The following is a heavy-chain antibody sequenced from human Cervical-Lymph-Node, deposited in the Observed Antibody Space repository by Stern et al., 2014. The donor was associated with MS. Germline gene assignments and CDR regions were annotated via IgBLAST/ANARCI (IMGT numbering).Heavy chain of an antibody. J-gene: IGHJ3*01. V-gene: IGHV3-30*04. CDR1: GFTFTSYA. D-gene: IGHD5-18*01. Sequence: VQLVESGGGVVQPGKSLRLSCGTSGFTFTSYAMHWVRPAPGKGLDWVAGVSYDGLNEYYADSVKGRFTISRANSQKTVCMPMNSLRPEDTALYYCARGAYTYGFDGFSGAFDLWGQGTMVTVSS. CDR2: VSYDGLNE. CDR3: ARGAYTYGFDGFSGAFDL.